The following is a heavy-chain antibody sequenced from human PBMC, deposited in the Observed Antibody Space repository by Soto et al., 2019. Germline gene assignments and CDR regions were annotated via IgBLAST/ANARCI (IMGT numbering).Heavy chain of an antibody. Sequence: QVQLQESGPGLVKPSQTLSLTCSISGASISSDDYYWSWFRQPPGKGLEWIGYISYSGSTYYNPSLKSRITISVDTSKTQVSLILSSVTAADTAVFYCAREVNNYYGMDVWGQGTRVTVSS. CDR1: GASISSDDYY. V-gene: IGHV4-30-4*01. CDR3: AREVNNYYGMDV. J-gene: IGHJ6*02. CDR2: ISYSGST.